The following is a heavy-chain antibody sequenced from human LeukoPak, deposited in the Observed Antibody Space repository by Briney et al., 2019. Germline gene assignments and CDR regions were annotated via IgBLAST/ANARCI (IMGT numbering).Heavy chain of an antibody. Sequence: PTQSLSLACAVYGGSLSDYPWTWISQPPGKGLEWIGQIKVGGGTKYNPSLNSRVTMSLATSKNQFSLKLTSVSAADTAVYYCARGAPGYWGQGTLVTVSS. J-gene: IGHJ4*02. CDR2: IKVGGGT. V-gene: IGHV4-34*01. CDR3: ARGAPGY. CDR1: GGSLSDYP.